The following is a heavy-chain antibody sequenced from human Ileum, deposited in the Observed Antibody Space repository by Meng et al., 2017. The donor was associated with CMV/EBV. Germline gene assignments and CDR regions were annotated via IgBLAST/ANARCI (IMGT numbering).Heavy chain of an antibody. CDR2: IYPGDSDT. CDR1: GYSFTNYW. J-gene: IGHJ6*02. Sequence: GESLKISCKGFGYSFTNYWIGWVRQLPGKGLEWMGIIYPGDSDTRYNPSFQGQVTISADKSINTAYFQWNSLKASDTAMYYCARRPAHYYGMDVWGQGTAVNGAS. CDR3: ARRPAHYYGMDV. V-gene: IGHV5-51*01.